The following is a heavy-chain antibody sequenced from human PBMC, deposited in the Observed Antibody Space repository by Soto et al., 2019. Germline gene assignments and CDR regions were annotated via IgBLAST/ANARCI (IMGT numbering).Heavy chain of an antibody. D-gene: IGHD6-19*01. CDR1: GYTFTSYY. Sequence: ASVKVSCKASGYTFTSYYMHWVRQAPGQGLEWMGIINPSGGSTNYNPSLKSRVTISVDTSKNQFSLKLSSVTAADTAVYYCAGGTEWVVVYWGQGTLVTVSS. V-gene: IGHV1-46*01. J-gene: IGHJ4*02. CDR2: INPSGGST. CDR3: AGGTEWVVVY.